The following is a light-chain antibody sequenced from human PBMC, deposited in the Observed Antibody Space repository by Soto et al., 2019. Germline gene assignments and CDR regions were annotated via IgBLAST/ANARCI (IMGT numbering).Light chain of an antibody. CDR2: RNN. CDR1: SSNIGSNY. Sequence: QSALTQPPSASGTPGQRVTISCSGSSSNIGSNYVYWYQQLPGTAPKLLIYRNNQRPSGVPDRFSGSKSGTSASLAISGLRSEDEADYYCAARDDSLSIGVFGTGTKVTVL. J-gene: IGLJ1*01. V-gene: IGLV1-47*01. CDR3: AARDDSLSIGV.